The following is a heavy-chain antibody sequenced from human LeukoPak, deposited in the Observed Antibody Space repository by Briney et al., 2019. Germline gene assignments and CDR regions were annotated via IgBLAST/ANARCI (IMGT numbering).Heavy chain of an antibody. Sequence: GESLKISCKGSGYSFSTYWIGWVRQMPGKGLEWMGIIYPGDSDTRYSPSFLGQVTISADKSISTAYLQWSSLKASDTAMYYCARQDDSSGYQYYYYYGMDVWGQGTTVTVSS. CDR2: IYPGDSDT. D-gene: IGHD3-22*01. J-gene: IGHJ6*02. CDR1: GYSFSTYW. CDR3: ARQDDSSGYQYYYYYGMDV. V-gene: IGHV5-51*01.